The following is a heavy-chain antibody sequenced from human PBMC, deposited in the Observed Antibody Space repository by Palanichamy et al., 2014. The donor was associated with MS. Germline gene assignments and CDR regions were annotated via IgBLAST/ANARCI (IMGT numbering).Heavy chain of an antibody. Sequence: EVQLVESGGGLVQPGESLRLSCAASGFSISDYNMNWVRQTPGKGLEWVSFIQNSGDTIKYADSVKGRFTISRDSAKNSLFLQMNSLRAEDTAVYYCARWSSTGWGDYWGQGTLVTVSS. V-gene: IGHV3-48*03. CDR1: GFSISDYN. CDR3: ARWSSTGWGDY. J-gene: IGHJ4*02. D-gene: IGHD6-19*01. CDR2: IQNSGDTI.